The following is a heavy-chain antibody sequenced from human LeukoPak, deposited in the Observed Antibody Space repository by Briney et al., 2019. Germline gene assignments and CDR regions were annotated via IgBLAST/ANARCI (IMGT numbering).Heavy chain of an antibody. CDR3: AKFLPTHIVVANYYFDY. Sequence: GGSLRLSCAASGFTFSSYAMSWLRQAPGKGLEWVSAIGGSGGSTYYADSVKGRFTISRDNSKNMLYLQMNSLRAEDTAVYYCAKFLPTHIVVANYYFDYWGQGTLVTVSS. CDR2: IGGSGGST. J-gene: IGHJ4*02. D-gene: IGHD2-21*01. CDR1: GFTFSSYA. V-gene: IGHV3-23*01.